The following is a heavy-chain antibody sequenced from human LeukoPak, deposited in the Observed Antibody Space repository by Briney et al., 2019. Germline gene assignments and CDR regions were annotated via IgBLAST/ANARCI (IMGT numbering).Heavy chain of an antibody. J-gene: IGHJ4*02. Sequence: TLSLTCTVSGGSISSGGYYWSWIRQHPGKGLEWIGYIYYSGSTYYNPSLKSRVTISVDTSKNQFSLKLSSVTAADTAVYYCARFRGLTMVRGVIPQYYFDYWGQGTLVTVSS. D-gene: IGHD3-10*01. CDR1: GGSISSGGYY. CDR2: IYYSGST. CDR3: ARFRGLTMVRGVIPQYYFDY. V-gene: IGHV4-31*03.